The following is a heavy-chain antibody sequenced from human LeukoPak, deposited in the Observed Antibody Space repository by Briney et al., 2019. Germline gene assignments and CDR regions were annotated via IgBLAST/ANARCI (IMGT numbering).Heavy chain of an antibody. CDR1: GGSFSGYY. CDR2: INHSGST. Sequence: PSETLSLTCAVYGGSFSGYYWSWIRQPPGKGLEWIGEINHSGSTNYNPSLKSRVTISVDTSKNQFSLKLSSVTAADTAVYYCARPRRQFTTGTTNWFDPWGQGTLVTVSS. CDR3: ARPRRQFTTGTTNWFDP. J-gene: IGHJ5*02. V-gene: IGHV4-34*01. D-gene: IGHD1-1*01.